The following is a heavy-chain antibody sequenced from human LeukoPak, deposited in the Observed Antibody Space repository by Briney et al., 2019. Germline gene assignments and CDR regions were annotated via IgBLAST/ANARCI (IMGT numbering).Heavy chain of an antibody. J-gene: IGHJ1*01. Sequence: SVKVSCKASGGTFSSYAISWVRQAPGQGLEWMGRIIPILGTANYAQKFQGRVTITADKSTSTAYMELSSLRSEDTAVYYCAASLVVIPMGHWFQHWGQGTLVTVSS. D-gene: IGHD3-22*01. CDR1: GGTFSSYA. V-gene: IGHV1-69*04. CDR3: AASLVVIPMGHWFQH. CDR2: IIPILGTA.